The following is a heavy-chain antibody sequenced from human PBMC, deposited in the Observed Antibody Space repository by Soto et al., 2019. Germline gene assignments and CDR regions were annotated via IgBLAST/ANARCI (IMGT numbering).Heavy chain of an antibody. CDR2: IKSKTDGGTT. CDR1: GFTFSNAW. V-gene: IGHV3-15*01. Sequence: EVQLVESGGGLVKPGGSLRLSCAASGFTFSNAWMSWVRQAPGKGLEWVGRIKSKTDGGTTDYAAPVKGRFTISRDNSKNTLYLQMNSLRAEDTAVYYCAKIVTAAGIDSWGQGTLVTVSS. J-gene: IGHJ4*02. CDR3: AKIVTAAGIDS. D-gene: IGHD6-13*01.